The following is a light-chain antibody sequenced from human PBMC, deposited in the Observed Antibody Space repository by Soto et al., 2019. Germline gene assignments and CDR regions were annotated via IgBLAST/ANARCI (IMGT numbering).Light chain of an antibody. CDR3: QSYDSSLSGVV. V-gene: IGLV1-40*01. CDR1: SSNIGAGYD. J-gene: IGLJ2*01. CDR2: GNS. Sequence: QSMLTLPPSVSGAPGQRVTISCTGSSSNIGAGYDVHWYQQLPGTAPKLLIYGNSNRPSGVPDRFSGSKSGTSASLAITGLQAEDEADYYCQSYDSSLSGVVFGGGTKLTVL.